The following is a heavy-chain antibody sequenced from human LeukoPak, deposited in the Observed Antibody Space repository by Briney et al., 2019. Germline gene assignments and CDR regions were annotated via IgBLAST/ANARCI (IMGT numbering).Heavy chain of an antibody. CDR2: IIPIFGTA. Sequence: SVKVSCTASGGTFSSYAISWVRQAPGQGLEWMGGIIPIFGTANYAQKFQGRVTITADESTSTAYMELSSLRSEDTAVYYCARDTPLWESSAQYPHYYYYYGMDVWGQGTTVTVSS. CDR1: GGTFSSYA. D-gene: IGHD1-26*01. V-gene: IGHV1-69*13. CDR3: ARDTPLWESSAQYPHYYYYYGMDV. J-gene: IGHJ6*02.